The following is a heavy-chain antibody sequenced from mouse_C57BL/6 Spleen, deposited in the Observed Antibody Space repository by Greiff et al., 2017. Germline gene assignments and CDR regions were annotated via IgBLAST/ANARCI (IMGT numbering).Heavy chain of an antibody. CDR3: ARVPYAMDY. D-gene: IGHD2-14*01. V-gene: IGHV1-55*01. CDR2: IYPGSGST. CDR1: GYTFTSYW. J-gene: IGHJ4*01. Sequence: VQLQQPGAELVKPGASVKMSCKASGYTFTSYWITWVKQRPGQGLAWIGDIYPGSGSTNYNEKFKSKATPTVDTSSSTAYMQLSSLTSEDSAVYYCARVPYAMDYWGQGTSVTVSS.